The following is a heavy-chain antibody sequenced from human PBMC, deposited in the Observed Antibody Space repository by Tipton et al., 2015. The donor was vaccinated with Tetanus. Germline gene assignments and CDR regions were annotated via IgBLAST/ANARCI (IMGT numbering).Heavy chain of an antibody. CDR3: ARDPGDFASGGTFDI. D-gene: IGHD4-23*01. CDR2: IYHTGST. Sequence: TLSLTCAVSGVSISSSNWWSWVRQPPGKGLEWIGEIYHTGSTDYNPSLKSRLTISVDKSKNHFSLKLSSVTAADTAVYFCARDPGDFASGGTFDIWGQGTMVAVSS. V-gene: IGHV4-4*01. J-gene: IGHJ3*02. CDR1: GVSISSSNW.